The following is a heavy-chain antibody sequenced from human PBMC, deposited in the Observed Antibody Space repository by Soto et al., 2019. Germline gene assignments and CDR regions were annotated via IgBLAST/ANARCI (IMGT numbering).Heavy chain of an antibody. CDR1: GFTFSSYG. D-gene: IGHD2-15*01. Sequence: GGSLRLSCAASGFTFSSYGMHWVRQAPGKGLERVAVIWYDGSNKYYADSVKGRFTISRDNSKNTLYLQMNSLRAEDTAVYYCARKGEDIVVVVAAYDDYYYMDVWGKGTTVTVSS. CDR3: ARKGEDIVVVVAAYDDYYYMDV. V-gene: IGHV3-33*01. J-gene: IGHJ6*03. CDR2: IWYDGSNK.